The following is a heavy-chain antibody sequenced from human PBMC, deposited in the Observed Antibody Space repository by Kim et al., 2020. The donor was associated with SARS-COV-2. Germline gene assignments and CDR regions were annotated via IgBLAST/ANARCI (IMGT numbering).Heavy chain of an antibody. Sequence: RASTNYNPSLKRRVTVAVDTSKGQCSLKLSSGTAADTAVYYCVRGRVSTAYWGQGTLVTVSS. V-gene: IGHV4-59*09. CDR2: RAST. J-gene: IGHJ4*02. CDR3: VRGRVSTAY. D-gene: IGHD2-2*01.